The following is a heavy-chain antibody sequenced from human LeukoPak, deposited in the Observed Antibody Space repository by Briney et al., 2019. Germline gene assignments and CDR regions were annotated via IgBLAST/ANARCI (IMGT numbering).Heavy chain of an antibody. Sequence: GGSLRLSCAASGFTFSSYSMNWVRQAPGKGVEWVSSFSRSNGSIYYPDPVKGRYTITRDNAKNSLYLQMNSLRAEDTAVYYCARDFDSSTSCFAYWGQGTLVTVSS. V-gene: IGHV3-21*01. CDR2: FSRSNGSI. D-gene: IGHD2-2*01. J-gene: IGHJ4*02. CDR3: ARDFDSSTSCFAY. CDR1: GFTFSSYS.